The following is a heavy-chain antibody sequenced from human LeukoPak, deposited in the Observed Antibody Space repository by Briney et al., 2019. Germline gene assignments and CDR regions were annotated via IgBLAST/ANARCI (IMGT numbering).Heavy chain of an antibody. CDR1: GGTFSSYA. V-gene: IGHV1-69*05. CDR2: IIPIFGTA. D-gene: IGHD3-22*01. J-gene: IGHJ3*02. Sequence: SVKVSCKASGGTFSSYAISWVRQAPGQGLEWMGRIIPIFGTANYAQKFQGRVTITTDESTSTAYMELSSLSSEDTAVYYCARDSGYDSSGYYSPGAFDIWGQGTMVTVSS. CDR3: ARDSGYDSSGYYSPGAFDI.